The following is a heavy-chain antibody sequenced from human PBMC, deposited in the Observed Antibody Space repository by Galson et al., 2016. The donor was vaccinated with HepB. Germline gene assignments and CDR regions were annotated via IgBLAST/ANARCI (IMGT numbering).Heavy chain of an antibody. V-gene: IGHV3-53*01. CDR1: GFTVSSDY. J-gene: IGHJ3*02. CDR3: AKGKYYYDISGEAFDI. Sequence: SLRLSCAASGFTVSSDYMSWVRQAPGKGLEWVSVIYSGNSTFYADSVKGRFTISRDNSKNTVYLQMNRLRAEDTAVYYCAKGKYYYDISGEAFDIWGQGTMVTVSS. CDR2: IYSGNST. D-gene: IGHD3-22*01.